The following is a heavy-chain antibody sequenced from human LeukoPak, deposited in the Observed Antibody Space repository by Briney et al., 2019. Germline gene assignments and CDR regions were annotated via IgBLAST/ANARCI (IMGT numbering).Heavy chain of an antibody. J-gene: IGHJ4*02. V-gene: IGHV1-2*02. D-gene: IGHD3-22*01. CDR1: GYTITGYY. Sequence: GASVKVSCKASGYTITGYYMHWVRQAPGQGLEWMGWINPNSGGTNYAQKFQGRVTMTRDTSISTAYMELSRLRSDDTAVYYCARANKYYYDSSGGDFDYWGQGTLVTVSS. CDR2: INPNSGGT. CDR3: ARANKYYYDSSGGDFDY.